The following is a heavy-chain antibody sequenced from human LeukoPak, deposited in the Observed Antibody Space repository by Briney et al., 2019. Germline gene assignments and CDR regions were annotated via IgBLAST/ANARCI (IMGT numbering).Heavy chain of an antibody. D-gene: IGHD3-22*01. V-gene: IGHV1-69*05. CDR3: ARGRYYDSSVYFDY. CDR2: IIPIFGTA. J-gene: IGHJ4*02. Sequence: SVTVSCKASGGTFSSYAISWVRQAPGQGLEWMGRIIPIFGTANYAQKFQGRVTITTDESTSTAYMELSSLRSEDTAVYYCARGRYYDSSVYFDYWGQGTLVTVSS. CDR1: GGTFSSYA.